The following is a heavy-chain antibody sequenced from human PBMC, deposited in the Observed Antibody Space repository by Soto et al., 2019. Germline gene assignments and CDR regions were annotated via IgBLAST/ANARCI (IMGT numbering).Heavy chain of an antibody. J-gene: IGHJ4*02. D-gene: IGHD1-1*01. CDR3: AKDGVERLHSGLI. V-gene: IGHV3-30*18. Sequence: GGSLRLSCAASGFTFSSYGMHWVRQAPGKGLEWVAVISYDGSNKYYADSVKGRFTISRDNSKNTLYLQMNSLRAEDTAVYYCAKDGVERLHSGLIWGQGTLVTVSS. CDR1: GFTFSSYG. CDR2: ISYDGSNK.